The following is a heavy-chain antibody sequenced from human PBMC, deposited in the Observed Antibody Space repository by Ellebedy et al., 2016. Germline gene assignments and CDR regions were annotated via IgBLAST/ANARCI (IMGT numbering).Heavy chain of an antibody. CDR3: ASTEPAAAGKVVFDY. CDR2: INHSGST. D-gene: IGHD6-13*01. Sequence: GSLRLXXAVYGGSFSGYYWSWIRQPPGKGLEWIGEINHSGSTNYNPSLKSRVTISVDTSKNQFSLKLSSVTAADTAVYYCASTEPAAAGKVVFDYWGQGTLVTVSS. CDR1: GGSFSGYY. V-gene: IGHV4-34*01. J-gene: IGHJ4*02.